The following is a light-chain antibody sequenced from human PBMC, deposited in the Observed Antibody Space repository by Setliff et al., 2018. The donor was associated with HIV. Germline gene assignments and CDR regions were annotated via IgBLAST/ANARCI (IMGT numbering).Light chain of an antibody. CDR1: SSDVGRYNR. J-gene: IGLJ1*01. CDR2: EVT. Sequence: QSALAQPPSVSGSPGQSVTISCTGTSSDVGRYNRVSWYQQPPGTAPKLMIYEVTNRPSGVPDRFSGSKSGSTASLTISGLQAEDEGDYYCSSHRSSSYVFGTGTKVPS. V-gene: IGLV2-18*02. CDR3: SSHRSSSYV.